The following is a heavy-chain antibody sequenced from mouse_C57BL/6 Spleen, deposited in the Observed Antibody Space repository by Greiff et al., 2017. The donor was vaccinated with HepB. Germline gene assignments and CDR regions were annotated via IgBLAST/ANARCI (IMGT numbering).Heavy chain of an antibody. CDR3: ARRGDYALAY. CDR1: GFTFSSYG. CDR2: ISSGGSYT. Sequence: EVKLMESGGDLVKPGGSLKLSCAASGFTFSSYGMSWVRQTPDKRLEWVATISSGGSYTYYPDSVKGRFTISRDNAKNTLYLQRSSLKSEDTAMYDCARRGDYALAYWGQGTLVTVSA. J-gene: IGHJ3*01. V-gene: IGHV5-6*02. D-gene: IGHD2-4*01.